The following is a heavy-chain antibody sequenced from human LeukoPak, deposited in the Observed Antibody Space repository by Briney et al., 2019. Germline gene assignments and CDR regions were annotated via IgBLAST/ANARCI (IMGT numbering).Heavy chain of an antibody. CDR3: ARIPTRYYYETSGYPDY. J-gene: IGHJ4*02. D-gene: IGHD3-22*01. Sequence: ASETLSLTCTVSGDSINNYYWSWIRQPPGKGLEWVGSIYYSGSTNYNPSLKSRVTISVVTSKNRFSLRLRSVTAADTAVYYCARIPTRYYYETSGYPDYWGQGTLVTVSS. CDR2: IYYSGST. V-gene: IGHV4-59*08. CDR1: GDSINNYY.